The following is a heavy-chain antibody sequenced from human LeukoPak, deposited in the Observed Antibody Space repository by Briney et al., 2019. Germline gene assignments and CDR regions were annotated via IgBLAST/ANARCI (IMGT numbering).Heavy chain of an antibody. CDR1: GYTFTGYY. J-gene: IGHJ6*03. D-gene: IGHD3-10*01. Sequence: ASVKVSCKASGYTFTGYYMHWVRQAPGQGLEWMGWINPNSGGTNYAQKFQGRVTMTRDTSISTAYMELSRLRSDDTAVYYCARDEEYYGSGYVDVWGKGTTVTISS. CDR3: ARDEEYYGSGYVDV. V-gene: IGHV1-2*02. CDR2: INPNSGGT.